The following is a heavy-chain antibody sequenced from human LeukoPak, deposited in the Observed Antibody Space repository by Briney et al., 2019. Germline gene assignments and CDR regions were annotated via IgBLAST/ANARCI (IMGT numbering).Heavy chain of an antibody. CDR2: IYTSGST. Sequence: PSETLSLTCTVSGGSISSYYWSWIRQPPGKGLEWIGYIYTSGSTNYNPSLKSRVTMSVDTSKNQFSLKLSSVTAADTAVYYCARDRAPPTYYFDYWGQGTLVTVSS. J-gene: IGHJ4*02. V-gene: IGHV4-4*08. CDR3: ARDRAPPTYYFDY. CDR1: GGSISSYY. D-gene: IGHD1-26*01.